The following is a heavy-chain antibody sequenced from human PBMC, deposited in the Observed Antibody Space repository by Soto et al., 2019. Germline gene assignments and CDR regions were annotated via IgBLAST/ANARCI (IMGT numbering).Heavy chain of an antibody. CDR1: GGAISSSTYY. CDR2: MYYTANK. V-gene: IGHV4-39*01. D-gene: IGHD6-6*01. CDR3: ERRSSSSLGSLFDP. J-gene: IGHJ5*02. Sequence: SETLSLTCTVSGGAISSSTYYWDWIRQPPGKGLEWIGAMYYTANKNYNPSLESRVTMSVDTSKNQCSLKLSSVTATDTAVYYCERRSSSSLGSLFDPWGRGIMVTVSS.